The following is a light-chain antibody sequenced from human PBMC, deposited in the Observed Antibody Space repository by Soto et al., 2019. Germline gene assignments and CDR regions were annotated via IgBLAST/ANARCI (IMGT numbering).Light chain of an antibody. Sequence: DIQMTQSPSSLSASVGDRVTITCRASQNIIRYLNWYQQKVGRAPNLLIYAASSLQSGIPSRFSGSGSVTKFTLTISSLQPEDFATYYYQQSYSTLFSFGPGNKVEIK. CDR3: QQSYSTLFS. V-gene: IGKV1-39*01. J-gene: IGKJ3*01. CDR1: QNIIRY. CDR2: AAS.